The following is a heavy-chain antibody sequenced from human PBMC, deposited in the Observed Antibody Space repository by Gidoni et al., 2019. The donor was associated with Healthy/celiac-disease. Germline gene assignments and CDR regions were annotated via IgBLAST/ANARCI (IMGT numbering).Heavy chain of an antibody. CDR1: GFTFSSYE. J-gene: IGHJ4*02. CDR2: ISSSGSTI. CDR3: ARGGVVVAAKY. D-gene: IGHD2-15*01. V-gene: IGHV3-48*03. Sequence: EVQLVEAGGGLVQPGGSLRRSCAASGFTFSSYEMNWVRQAPGKGLEWVSYISSSGSTIYYADSVKGRFTISRDNAKNSLYLQMNSLRAEDTAVYYCARGGVVVAAKYWGQGTLVTVSS.